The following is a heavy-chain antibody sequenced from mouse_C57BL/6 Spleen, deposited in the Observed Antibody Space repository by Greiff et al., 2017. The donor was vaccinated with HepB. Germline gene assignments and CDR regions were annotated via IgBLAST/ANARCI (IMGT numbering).Heavy chain of an antibody. V-gene: IGHV6-3*01. CDR2: IRLKSDNYAT. CDR1: GFTFSNYW. J-gene: IGHJ4*01. Sequence: EVQLVESGGGLVQPGGSMKLSCVASGFTFSNYWMNWVRQSPEKGLEWVAQIRLKSDNYATNYAESVKGRFTISRDDSKSSVYLQRNNIRAEDTGIYYGTITTVVAPYYYAMDYWGQGTSVTVSS. CDR3: TITTVVAPYYYAMDY. D-gene: IGHD1-1*01.